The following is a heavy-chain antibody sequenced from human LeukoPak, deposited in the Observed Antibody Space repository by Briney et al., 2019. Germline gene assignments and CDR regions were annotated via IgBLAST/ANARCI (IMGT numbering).Heavy chain of an antibody. CDR1: GFTLSTYG. V-gene: IGHV3-30*18. Sequence: PGGSLSLSCAASGFTLSTYGMHWVRQAPGKGLEWVAVISSDGSNKFYADSVKGRFTISRDGSKNTLYLQMNSLRPDDTAVYFCAKPQVTANWCYFHYWGHGSQGTVSS. CDR2: ISSDGSNK. CDR3: AKPQVTANWCYFHY. J-gene: IGHJ4*01. D-gene: IGHD2-21*02.